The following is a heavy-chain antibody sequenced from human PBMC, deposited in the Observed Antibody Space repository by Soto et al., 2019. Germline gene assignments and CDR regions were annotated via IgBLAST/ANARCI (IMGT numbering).Heavy chain of an antibody. CDR2: IKQDGSEK. Sequence: PGGPLRLSCAASGFTSINYWMSWVRQAPGKGLEWVASIKQDGSEKYYVDSVKGRFTISRDNTKNSLYLQMNSLRAEDTAMYYCARGTSFDFDDNAYYAHWGQGTLVTVSS. J-gene: IGHJ4*02. CDR1: GFTSINYW. CDR3: ARGTSFDFDDNAYYAH. D-gene: IGHD3-22*01. V-gene: IGHV3-7*03.